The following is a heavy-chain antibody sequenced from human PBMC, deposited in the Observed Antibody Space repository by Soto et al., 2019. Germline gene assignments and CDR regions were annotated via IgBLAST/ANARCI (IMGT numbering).Heavy chain of an antibody. CDR3: TSSRPYIVAGFWFDP. CDR1: GFTFSDYW. Sequence: EVQLVESGGGLVQPGGSLRLSCAASGFTFSDYWMSWVRQAPGKGLEWVANINQGGGEKNYVDSVKGRFTISRDNTKNALVLQMSSPRAEDTAVYYCTSSRPYIVAGFWFDPWGQGTLVTVSS. J-gene: IGHJ5*02. D-gene: IGHD3-16*02. V-gene: IGHV3-7*03. CDR2: INQGGGEK.